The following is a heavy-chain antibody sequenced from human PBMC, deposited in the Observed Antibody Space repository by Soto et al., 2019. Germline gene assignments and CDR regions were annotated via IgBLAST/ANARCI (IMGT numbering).Heavy chain of an antibody. Sequence: SETLSLTCTVSGGSISSYYWSWIRQPPGKGLEWIGYIYYSGSTNYNPSLKSRVTISVDTSKNQFSLKLSSVTAADTAVYYCASGGVIRDQSLPYYYYGMDVWGQGTTVTVSS. CDR2: IYYSGST. D-gene: IGHD2-21*01. J-gene: IGHJ6*02. CDR1: GGSISSYY. CDR3: ASGGVIRDQSLPYYYYGMDV. V-gene: IGHV4-59*01.